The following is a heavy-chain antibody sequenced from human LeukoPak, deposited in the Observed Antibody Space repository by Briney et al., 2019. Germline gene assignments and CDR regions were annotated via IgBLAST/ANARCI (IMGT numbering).Heavy chain of an antibody. J-gene: IGHJ4*02. D-gene: IGHD5-12*01. CDR2: VNQGATQK. Sequence: GGSLRLSCAASGFDFSTQWMSWVRQAPGKGLEWVAIVNQGATQKYYVDSVKGRFTISRDNAENSLYLQMNSLRAEDTAVYYCARETSGYDLEADYWGQGTLVTVSS. V-gene: IGHV3-7*01. CDR1: GFDFSTQW. CDR3: ARETSGYDLEADY.